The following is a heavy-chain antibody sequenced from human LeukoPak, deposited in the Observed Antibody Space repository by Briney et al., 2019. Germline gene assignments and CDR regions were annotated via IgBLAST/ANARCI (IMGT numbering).Heavy chain of an antibody. V-gene: IGHV4-4*02. Sequence: SETLSLTCAVSGGSISSSNWWSWVRQPPGKGLEWIGEIYHSGSTKYNPSLKSRVTISEDKSKNQFSLKLTSVTAADTAVYYCAREGVWNDAFDIWGQGTMVTVSS. J-gene: IGHJ3*02. CDR1: GGSISSSNW. CDR2: IYHSGST. CDR3: AREGVWNDAFDI. D-gene: IGHD1-1*01.